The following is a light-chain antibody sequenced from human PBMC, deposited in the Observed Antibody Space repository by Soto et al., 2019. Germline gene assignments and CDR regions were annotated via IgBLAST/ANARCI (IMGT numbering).Light chain of an antibody. Sequence: DIQMTQFPSSVSASAGDRVTITCRASQYISTRLAWYQQKPGRAPKLLIYGASSLQSGVPSRFSGSGSGTDFTLTISSLQPEDFATYHCQQAYSFPYTFGQGTKLEIK. CDR3: QQAYSFPYT. CDR1: QYISTR. V-gene: IGKV1-12*02. J-gene: IGKJ2*01. CDR2: GAS.